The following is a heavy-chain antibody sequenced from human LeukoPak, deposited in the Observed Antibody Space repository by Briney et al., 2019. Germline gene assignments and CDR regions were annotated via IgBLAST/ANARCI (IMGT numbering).Heavy chain of an antibody. Sequence: PGGSLRLSCAASGFTFDDYAMHWVRQAPGKGLEWVSLISGDGGSTYYADSVKGRFTISRDIGRNALYLQMNSLRDEDTAVYYCARGGGGSYADAFHIWGQGTVVTVSS. CDR1: GFTFDDYA. V-gene: IGHV3-43*02. CDR3: ARGGGGSYADAFHI. J-gene: IGHJ3*02. CDR2: ISGDGGST. D-gene: IGHD3-16*01.